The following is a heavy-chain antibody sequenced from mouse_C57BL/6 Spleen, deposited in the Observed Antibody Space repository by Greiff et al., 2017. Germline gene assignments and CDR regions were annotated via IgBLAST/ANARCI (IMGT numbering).Heavy chain of an antibody. J-gene: IGHJ1*03. CDR2: IRSKSSNYAT. CDR1: GFTFNTYA. Sequence: EADGGLVQPKGSLKLSCAASGFTFNTYAMHWVRQAPGKGLEWVARIRSKSSNYATYYADSVKDRFTISRDDSQSMLYLQMNNLKTEDTAMYYCVREGGYDYGGYFDVWGTGTTVTVSS. D-gene: IGHD2-4*01. CDR3: VREGGYDYGGYFDV. V-gene: IGHV10-3*01.